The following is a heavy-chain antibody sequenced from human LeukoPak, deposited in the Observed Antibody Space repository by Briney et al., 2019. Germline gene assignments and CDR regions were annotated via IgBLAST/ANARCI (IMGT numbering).Heavy chain of an antibody. Sequence: PSQTLSLTCTVSGGSISSGGYYWSWIRQHPGKGLEWIGYIYYSGSTNYNPSLKSRVTISVDTSKNQSSLKLSSVTAADTAVYYCARRRSHITIFGVVNHPFDYWGQGTLVTVSS. D-gene: IGHD3-3*01. CDR1: GGSISSGGYY. V-gene: IGHV4-31*03. CDR2: IYYSGST. CDR3: ARRRSHITIFGVVNHPFDY. J-gene: IGHJ4*02.